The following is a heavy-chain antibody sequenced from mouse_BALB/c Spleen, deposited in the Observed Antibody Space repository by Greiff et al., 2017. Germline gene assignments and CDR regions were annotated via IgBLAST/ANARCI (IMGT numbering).Heavy chain of an antibody. Sequence: QVQLQQSGAELMKPGASVKISCKATGYTFSSYWIEWVKQRPGHGLEWIGEILPGSGSTNYNEKFKGKATFTADTSSNTAYMQLSSLTSEDSAVYYCARAYGSSLAWFAYWGQGTLVTVSA. CDR3: ARAYGSSLAWFAY. J-gene: IGHJ3*01. CDR1: GYTFSSYW. V-gene: IGHV1-9*01. CDR2: ILPGSGST. D-gene: IGHD1-1*01.